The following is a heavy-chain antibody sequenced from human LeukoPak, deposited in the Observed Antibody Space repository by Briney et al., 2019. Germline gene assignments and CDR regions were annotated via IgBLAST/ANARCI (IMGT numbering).Heavy chain of an antibody. V-gene: IGHV1-46*01. CDR3: ARGYSSGWYVNAEYFQH. D-gene: IGHD6-19*01. J-gene: IGHJ1*01. CDR2: INPSGGST. Sequence: ASVKVSCKASGYTFTSYYMHWVRQAPGQGLEWMGIINPSGGSTSYAQKFQGRVTMTRDTSISTAYMELSRLRSDDTAVYYCARGYSSGWYVNAEYFQHWGQGTLVTVSS. CDR1: GYTFTSYY.